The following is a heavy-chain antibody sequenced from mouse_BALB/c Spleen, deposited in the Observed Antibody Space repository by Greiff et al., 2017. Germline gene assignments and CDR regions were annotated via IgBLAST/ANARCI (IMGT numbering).Heavy chain of an antibody. J-gene: IGHJ2*01. CDR2: IDPSNGNT. D-gene: IGHD1-2*01. V-gene: IGHV14-3*02. Sequence: VQLQQSGAELVKPGASVKLSCTASGFNIKDTYMHWVKQRPEQGLEWIGRIDPSNGNTKYDPKFQGKATITADTSSNTAYLQLSSLTSEDTATYYCAKDYGYYFDYWGQGTTLTVSA. CDR1: GFNIKDTY. CDR3: AKDYGYYFDY.